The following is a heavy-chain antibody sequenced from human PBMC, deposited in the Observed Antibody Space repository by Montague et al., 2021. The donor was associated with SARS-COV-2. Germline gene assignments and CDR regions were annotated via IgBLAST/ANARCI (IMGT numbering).Heavy chain of an antibody. CDR1: GDSVSRNNPA. D-gene: IGHD1-7*01. V-gene: IGHV6-1*01. J-gene: IGHJ3*02. CDR2: TYYGSSWNT. CDR3: ARGWNYAFDI. Sequence: CAISGDSVSRNNPAWNWIRQSPSRGLEWLGRTYYGSSWNTDYAVSVKSRITISPDTSKSQFSPHLNSVTPEDTAVYYCARGWNYAFDIWSQGTMVTVSS.